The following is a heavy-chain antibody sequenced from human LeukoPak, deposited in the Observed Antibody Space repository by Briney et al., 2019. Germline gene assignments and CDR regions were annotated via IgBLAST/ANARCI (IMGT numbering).Heavy chain of an antibody. CDR1: GFTFSSYG. J-gene: IGHJ5*02. Sequence: PGGSLRLSCAASGFTFSSYGMHWVRQAPGKGLEWVAFIRYDGSNKYYADSVKGRFTISRDNSKNTLYLQMNSLRAEDTAAYYCAKGQYDFWSGYSLTNWFDPWGQGTLVTVSS. D-gene: IGHD3-3*01. CDR3: AKGQYDFWSGYSLTNWFDP. V-gene: IGHV3-30*02. CDR2: IRYDGSNK.